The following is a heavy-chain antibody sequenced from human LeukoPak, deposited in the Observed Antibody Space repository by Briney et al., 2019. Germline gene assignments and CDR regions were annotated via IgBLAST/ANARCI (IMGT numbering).Heavy chain of an antibody. CDR3: ARRYCGGDCYHWYFDL. J-gene: IGHJ2*01. CDR2: IIPIFATS. CDR1: GGTFSSYA. D-gene: IGHD2-21*02. Sequence: SVKVSCKASGGTFSSYAISWVRQAPGQGLEWMGGIIPIFATSSYAQKFQGRVTITADESTSTAYMELSSLRSEDTAVHYCARRYCGGDCYHWYFDLWGRGTLVTVSS. V-gene: IGHV1-69*13.